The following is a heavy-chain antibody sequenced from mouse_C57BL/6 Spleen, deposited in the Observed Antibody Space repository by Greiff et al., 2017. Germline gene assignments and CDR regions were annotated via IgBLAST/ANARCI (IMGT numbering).Heavy chain of an antibody. V-gene: IGHV5-6*01. Sequence: EVKLMESGGDLVKPGGSLKLSCAASGFTFSSYGMSWVRQTPDKRLEWVATISSGGSYTYYPDSVNGRFTISRDNAKNTLYLQMSSLKSEDTAMYYCARQYDYDGFAYWGQGTLVTVSA. CDR3: ARQYDYDGFAY. J-gene: IGHJ3*01. CDR1: GFTFSSYG. CDR2: ISSGGSYT. D-gene: IGHD2-4*01.